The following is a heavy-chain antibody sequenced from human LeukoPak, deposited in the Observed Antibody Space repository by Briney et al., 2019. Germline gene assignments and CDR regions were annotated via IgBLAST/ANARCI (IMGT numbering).Heavy chain of an antibody. CDR1: GGSLSDGHYY. V-gene: IGHV4-30-4*01. CDR2: ISDSGST. D-gene: IGHD1-1*01. Sequence: SETLSLTCIVSGGSLSDGHYYWSWIRQPPGKGLEWIGYISDSGSTTYNPSLKSRLSMSVDTSKKQFSLKLSSVTGADTAIYFCATYKVGDNPFDYWGQGTLVAVSS. CDR3: ATYKVGDNPFDY. J-gene: IGHJ4*02.